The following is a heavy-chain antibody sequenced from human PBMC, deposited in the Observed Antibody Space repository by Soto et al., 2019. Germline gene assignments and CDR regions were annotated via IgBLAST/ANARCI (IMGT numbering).Heavy chain of an antibody. CDR1: GGAFSEYA. D-gene: IGHD2-15*01. CDR2: IMPIFRAP. CDR3: ASWLKGPDIGNYYYGMDV. V-gene: IGHV1-69*12. Sequence: QVQLVQSGAEVKKPGSSVKVSCKASGGAFSEYAFSWVRQAPGQGLEWLGGIMPIFRAPDYAQKFQGRVTITADEFTRTAYVEMNSRRSEDTAVYYCASWLKGPDIGNYYYGMDVWGQGTTVTVS. J-gene: IGHJ6*02.